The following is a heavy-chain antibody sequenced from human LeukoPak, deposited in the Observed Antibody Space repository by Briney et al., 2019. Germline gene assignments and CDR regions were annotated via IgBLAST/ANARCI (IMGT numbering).Heavy chain of an antibody. CDR3: ARDDSWAFDY. Sequence: GGSLRLSCAASGFTFSNYAMSWVRQAPGKGLEWVAYIRTSSGGIYYADSVKGRFTISTDNAKNSLYLEMNNLRDGDTAVYYCARDDSWAFDYWGQGTLVTVSS. CDR2: IRTSSGGI. D-gene: IGHD2-21*02. V-gene: IGHV3-48*02. J-gene: IGHJ4*02. CDR1: GFTFSNYA.